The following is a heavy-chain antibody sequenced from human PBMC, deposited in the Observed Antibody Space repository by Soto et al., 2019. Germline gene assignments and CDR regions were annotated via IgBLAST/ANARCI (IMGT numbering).Heavy chain of an antibody. Sequence: AAVKVSCKGFGYSFMKYGINWVRQAPGQGLEWVGWISPYSGYTHSAQKFHGRLTLTTDAAASTAYMELRILRSADTALYYCAREASVLIPAAQPSRFDSWGQGTLVTVSS. CDR2: ISPYSGYT. V-gene: IGHV1-18*01. CDR3: AREASVLIPAAQPSRFDS. J-gene: IGHJ4*02. D-gene: IGHD2-2*01. CDR1: GYSFMKYG.